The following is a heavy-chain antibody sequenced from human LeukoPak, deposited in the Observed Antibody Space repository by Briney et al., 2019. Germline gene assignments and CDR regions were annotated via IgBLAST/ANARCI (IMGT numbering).Heavy chain of an antibody. J-gene: IGHJ4*02. CDR2: INHSGST. D-gene: IGHD6-19*01. V-gene: IGHV4-34*01. Sequence: SETLPLTCAVYGGSFSGYYWSWLRQPPGKGLEWIGEINHSGSTNYNPSLKSRVTISVDTSKNQSSLKLSSVPAAATAVYYCARLSGWYLAKKKYFDYWGQGTLVTVSS. CDR1: GGSFSGYY. CDR3: ARLSGWYLAKKKYFDY.